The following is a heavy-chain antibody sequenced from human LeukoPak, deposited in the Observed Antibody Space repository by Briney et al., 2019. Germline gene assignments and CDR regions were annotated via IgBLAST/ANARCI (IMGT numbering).Heavy chain of an antibody. Sequence: SQTLSLTCTVSGGSIISGSYYWSWIRQPGGKGLEWIGRIYTSGSTNYNPSLKSRVTISVDTSKNQFSLKLSSVTAADTAVYYCARGKDYYDSSGYSPSYDYWGQGTLVTVSS. CDR2: IYTSGST. V-gene: IGHV4-61*02. D-gene: IGHD3-22*01. J-gene: IGHJ4*02. CDR3: ARGKDYYDSSGYSPSYDY. CDR1: GGSIISGSYY.